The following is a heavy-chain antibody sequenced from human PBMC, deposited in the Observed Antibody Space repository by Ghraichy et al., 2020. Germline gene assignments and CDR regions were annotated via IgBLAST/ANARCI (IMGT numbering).Heavy chain of an antibody. CDR2: ICSNGRCA. CDR3: VRGHTNARKFYQLDV. J-gene: IGHJ6*02. CDR1: GFTFSDYA. V-gene: IGHV3-64*02. Sequence: GGSRLSCAASGFTFSDYAMHWVRQAPGKGLQSLATICSNGRCAYYAESVKGRFTISRDNANNMLYLQIDSLRLEDKAVYYCVRGHTNARKFYQLDVWGQGTMVTVSS. D-gene: IGHD2-2*01.